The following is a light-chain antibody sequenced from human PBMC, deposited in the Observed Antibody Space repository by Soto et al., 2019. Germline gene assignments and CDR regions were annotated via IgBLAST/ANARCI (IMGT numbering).Light chain of an antibody. J-gene: IGKJ2*01. CDR3: QQYDNRLWYT. CDR2: DAS. CDR1: QDISNY. V-gene: IGKV1-33*01. Sequence: DIQMTQSPSSLSASVGDRVTITCQASQDISNYLNWYQQKPGKAPKLLIYDASNLETGVPSRFSGSGSGTDFTFTISSLQPEDIATYYCQQYDNRLWYTFGQGTKLEIK.